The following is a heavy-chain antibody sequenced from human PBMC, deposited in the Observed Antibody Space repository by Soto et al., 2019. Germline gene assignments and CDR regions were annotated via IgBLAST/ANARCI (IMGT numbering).Heavy chain of an antibody. J-gene: IGHJ4*02. Sequence: EVRLVEAGGGLKQPGGSLTLSCAASGFTFKESAMNWVRQAPGKGLEWVASISDTGASTWYAESVRGRLSISRDNSKNTLYLQMSSLRGEDTAVYYCAKGRGSGWAWYFDNWGQGTLVTVSS. V-gene: IGHV3-23*04. CDR2: ISDTGAST. D-gene: IGHD6-19*01. CDR1: GFTFKESA. CDR3: AKGRGSGWAWYFDN.